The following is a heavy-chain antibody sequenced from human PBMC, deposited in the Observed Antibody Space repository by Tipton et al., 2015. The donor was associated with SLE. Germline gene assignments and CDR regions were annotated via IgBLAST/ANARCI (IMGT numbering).Heavy chain of an antibody. CDR3: ARMGYNYGHDY. CDR2: INPNTGGT. J-gene: IGHJ4*02. CDR1: GYTFTGNY. D-gene: IGHD5-18*01. V-gene: IGHV1-2*04. Sequence: QVQLVQSGAEVKKPGASVKVSCKASGYTFTGNYINWVRQAPGQGLEWMGWINPNTGGTNYAQKFQGWVTMTSDTSINTAYMELSRLKSDDTAVYYCARMGYNYGHDYWGQGTLVTVSS.